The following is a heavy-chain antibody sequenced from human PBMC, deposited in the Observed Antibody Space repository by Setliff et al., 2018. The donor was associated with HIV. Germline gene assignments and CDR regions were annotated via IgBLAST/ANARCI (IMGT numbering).Heavy chain of an antibody. D-gene: IGHD3-3*02. Sequence: SETLSLTCTVSGGSISSYYWSWIRQPPGKGLDWIGYIYYTGTTHYNPSLKSRVAMSVDTSKNQFSLDLTSVTPADTAVYYCARLRVISSSQTFDHWGQGMLVTVSS. CDR1: GGSISSYY. V-gene: IGHV4-59*12. CDR2: IYYTGTT. J-gene: IGHJ4*02. CDR3: ARLRVISSSQTFDH.